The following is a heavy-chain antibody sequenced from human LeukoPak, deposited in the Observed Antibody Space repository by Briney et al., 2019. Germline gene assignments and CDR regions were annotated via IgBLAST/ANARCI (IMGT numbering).Heavy chain of an antibody. CDR3: AGSVGSGSYYKGHAFDI. J-gene: IGHJ3*02. CDR2: ISWNSNSI. CDR1: GFTFDDYA. V-gene: IGHV3-9*01. D-gene: IGHD3-10*01. Sequence: GGSLRLSCAASGFTFDDYAMHWVRQAPGKGLEWVSGISWNSNSIGYADSVKGRFTISRDNAKNSLYLQMNSLRAEDTALYYCAGSVGSGSYYKGHAFDIWGQGTMVTVSS.